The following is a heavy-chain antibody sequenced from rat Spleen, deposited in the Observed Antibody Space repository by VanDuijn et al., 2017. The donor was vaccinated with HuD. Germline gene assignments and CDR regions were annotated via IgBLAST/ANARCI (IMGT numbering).Heavy chain of an antibody. V-gene: IGHV5-20*01. D-gene: IGHD1-1*01. CDR2: ISNDGSST. Sequence: EVQLVESGGGLVQPGRSLKLSCAASGFTFSNYYMAWVRQAPTKGLEWVATISNDGSSTYYRDSVKGRFTISRDNAKSTLYLQMNSLRSEDTATYYCTTRESGDPFDYWGQGVMVTGSS. CDR3: TTRESGDPFDY. CDR1: GFTFSNYY. J-gene: IGHJ2*01.